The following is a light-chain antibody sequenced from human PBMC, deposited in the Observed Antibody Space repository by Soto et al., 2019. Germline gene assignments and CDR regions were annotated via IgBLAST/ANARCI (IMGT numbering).Light chain of an antibody. Sequence: EIVMTQSPATLSVSPGERATLSCRVSQSVSSNLAWYQQKPGQAPGLLIYGASTRATGIPARFSGSGSGTEFTLTISSLQSEDFAVYYCQQYNNWWTFGQGTKVEIK. J-gene: IGKJ1*01. V-gene: IGKV3-15*01. CDR1: QSVSSN. CDR3: QQYNNWWT. CDR2: GAS.